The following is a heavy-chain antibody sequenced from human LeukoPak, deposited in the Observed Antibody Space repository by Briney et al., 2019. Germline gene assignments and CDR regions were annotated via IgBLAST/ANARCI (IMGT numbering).Heavy chain of an antibody. D-gene: IGHD3-10*01. V-gene: IGHV4-59*12. J-gene: IGHJ6*03. CDR2: IYYSGST. CDR3: ARDSRETRGVIYYYYYYMDV. Sequence: SETLSLTCTVSGGSLSSYYWSWIRQPPGKGLEWIGYIYYSGSTNYNPSLKSRVTISVDTSKNQFSLKLSSVTAADTAVYYCARDSRETRGVIYYYYYYMDVWGKGTTATISS. CDR1: GGSLSSYY.